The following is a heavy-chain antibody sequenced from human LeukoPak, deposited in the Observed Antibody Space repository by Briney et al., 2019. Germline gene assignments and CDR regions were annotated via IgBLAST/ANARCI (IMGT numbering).Heavy chain of an antibody. CDR2: IYYSGST. D-gene: IGHD3-3*01. CDR1: GGSISSYY. Sequence: TSETLSLTCTVSGGSISSYYWSWIRQPPGKGLEWIGYIYYSGSTNYNPSLKSRVTISVDTSKNQFSLKLSSVTAADTAVYYCARVGTGRYDFWSGHFYYYYGMDVWGQGTTVTVSS. V-gene: IGHV4-59*12. J-gene: IGHJ6*02. CDR3: ARVGTGRYDFWSGHFYYYYGMDV.